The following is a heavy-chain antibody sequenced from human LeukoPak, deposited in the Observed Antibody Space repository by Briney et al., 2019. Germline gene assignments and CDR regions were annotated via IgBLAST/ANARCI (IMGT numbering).Heavy chain of an antibody. CDR3: ARPRGSGPGMAYFDY. Sequence: GESLKISCKGSGYSFTSYWIGWVRQMPGKGLEWMGVIYPGDSDTRYSPSFQGQVTISVDKSSSTAYLQWSSLKDSDTAMYYCARPRGSGPGMAYFDYWGQGTLVTVSS. CDR1: GYSFTSYW. J-gene: IGHJ4*02. D-gene: IGHD6-19*01. V-gene: IGHV5-51*01. CDR2: IYPGDSDT.